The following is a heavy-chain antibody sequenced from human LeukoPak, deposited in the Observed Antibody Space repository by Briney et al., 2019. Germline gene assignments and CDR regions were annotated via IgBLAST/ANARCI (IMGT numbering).Heavy chain of an antibody. Sequence: GGSLRLSCAASGFTFSSYGMHWVRQAPGRGLEGVAFIRYDGSNKYYADSVKGRFTISRDNSKNTLYLQMNSLTAEDTAVYYCAKDRHVLRFVECPHWGQGTLVTVSS. CDR3: AKDRHVLRFVECPH. J-gene: IGHJ4*02. CDR1: GFTFSSYG. CDR2: IRYDGSNK. V-gene: IGHV3-30*02. D-gene: IGHD3-3*01.